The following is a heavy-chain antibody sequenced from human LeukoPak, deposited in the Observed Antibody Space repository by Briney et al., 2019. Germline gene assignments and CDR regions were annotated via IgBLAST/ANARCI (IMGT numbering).Heavy chain of an antibody. V-gene: IGHV6-1*01. CDR2: TYYRSEWYN. Sequence: SQTLSLTCAISGDSVSSNSVAWNWIRLSPSRGLEWLGRTYYRSEWYNDYAVSVKSRVIINPDTSKNQFSLQLTSVTPEDTAVYYCARDRELELHAFDIWGQGTMVTVSS. D-gene: IGHD1-7*01. CDR3: ARDRELELHAFDI. CDR1: GDSVSSNSVA. J-gene: IGHJ3*02.